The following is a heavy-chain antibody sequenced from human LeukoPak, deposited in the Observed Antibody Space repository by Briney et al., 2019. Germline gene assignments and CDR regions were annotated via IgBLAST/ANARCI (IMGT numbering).Heavy chain of an antibody. Sequence: VTSLRLSCAASGFAFNTYAMHWVRQAPGKGLEWVTLIWHDGSHKFYIDSVRGRFTISRDNSKNTVYLQMNGLRAEDTAVYYCAREIFSSRSYPDFWGQGTLVTVSS. CDR1: GFAFNTYA. V-gene: IGHV3-33*01. J-gene: IGHJ4*02. CDR2: IWHDGSHK. D-gene: IGHD3-10*01. CDR3: AREIFSSRSYPDF.